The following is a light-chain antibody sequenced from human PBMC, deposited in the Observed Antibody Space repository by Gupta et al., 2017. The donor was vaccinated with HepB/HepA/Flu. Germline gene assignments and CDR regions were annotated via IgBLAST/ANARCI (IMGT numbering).Light chain of an antibody. V-gene: IGKV1-39*01. CDR3: QQSYSAPVT. Sequence: DIQMTQSPSSLPASVGDRVTITCRASQSIAGNLNWHQQKPGKAPELLIYGASTLQSGVPSRVSGSGSGTHFTLTISSLQPEDFATYYCQQSYSAPVTFGQGTKVEVK. J-gene: IGKJ1*01. CDR2: GAS. CDR1: QSIAGN.